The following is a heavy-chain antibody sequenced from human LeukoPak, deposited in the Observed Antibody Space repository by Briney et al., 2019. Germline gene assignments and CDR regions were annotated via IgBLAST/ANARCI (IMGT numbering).Heavy chain of an antibody. CDR3: ARELDDYGDPMALDY. Sequence: ASVKVSCKASGYTFTGCYMHWVRQAPGQGLGWMGWINAGNGNTKYSQEFQGRVTITRDTSASTAYMELSSLRSEDMAVYYCARELDDYGDPMALDYWGQGTLVTVSS. D-gene: IGHD4-17*01. CDR1: GYTFTGCY. J-gene: IGHJ4*02. CDR2: INAGNGNT. V-gene: IGHV1-3*03.